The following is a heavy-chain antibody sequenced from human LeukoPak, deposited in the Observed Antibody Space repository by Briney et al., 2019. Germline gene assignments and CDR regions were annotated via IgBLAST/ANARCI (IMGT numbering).Heavy chain of an antibody. V-gene: IGHV3-23*01. CDR2: ISGGGSST. J-gene: IGHJ2*01. CDR3: AKSRPSYWDFDL. CDR1: GFTFSSYV. Sequence: PGGSLRLSCAASGFTFSSYVMSWVRQAPGKGLEWVSSISGGGSSTYYADSVKGRFIISRDNSKNTLYLQMNSLRVEDTAVFYCAKSRPSYWDFDLWGRGTLVTVSS.